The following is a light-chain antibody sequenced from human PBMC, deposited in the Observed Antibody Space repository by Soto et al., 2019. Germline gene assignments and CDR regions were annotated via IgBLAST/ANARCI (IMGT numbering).Light chain of an antibody. CDR2: LEGSGSY. Sequence: QSVLTQSSSASASLGSSVKLTCTLSSGHSSYIIAWHQQQPGKAPRYLMKLEGSGSYHKGSGVPDRFSGSSTGADRYLTISNLQFEAEADYYCETWDFNTRVFGGGTKLTVL. V-gene: IGLV4-60*02. CDR1: SGHSSYI. CDR3: ETWDFNTRV. J-gene: IGLJ2*01.